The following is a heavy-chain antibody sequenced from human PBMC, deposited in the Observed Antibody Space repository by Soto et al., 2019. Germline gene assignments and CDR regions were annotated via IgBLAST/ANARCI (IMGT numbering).Heavy chain of an antibody. CDR3: TRGHGDYFWYFDL. CDR2: INHSGST. CDR1: GGSFSGYY. J-gene: IGHJ2*01. V-gene: IGHV4-34*01. D-gene: IGHD4-17*01. Sequence: SETLSLTCAVYGGSFSGYYWSWIRQPPGKGLEWIEEINHSGSTNYNPSLKSRVTISVDTSKNQFSLKLSSVTAADTAVYYCTRGHGDYFWYFDLWGRGILVTVSS.